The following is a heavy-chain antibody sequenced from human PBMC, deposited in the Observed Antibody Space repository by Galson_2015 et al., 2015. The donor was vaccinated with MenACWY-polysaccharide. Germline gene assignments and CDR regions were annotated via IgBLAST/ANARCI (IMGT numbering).Heavy chain of an antibody. CDR2: MNQNSGNT. Sequence: SVKVSCKASGYTFTSYDINWVRQAAGQGREWMGWMNQNSGNTGYSQRFQGRVAMTRKTSISTAYMELTSLGAADTAIYNGASTRAQTHYFEFWGQGTLVTVSS. V-gene: IGHV1-8*01. CDR3: ASTRAQTHYFEF. CDR1: GYTFTSYD. J-gene: IGHJ4*02.